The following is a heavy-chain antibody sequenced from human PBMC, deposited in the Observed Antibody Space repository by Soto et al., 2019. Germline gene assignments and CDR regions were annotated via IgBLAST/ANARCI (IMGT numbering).Heavy chain of an antibody. CDR2: ISYDGSNK. CDR3: ARDRVNWNDSGYYYGMDV. J-gene: IGHJ6*02. CDR1: GFTFSSYA. D-gene: IGHD1-1*01. Sequence: GGSLRLSCAASGFTFSSYAMHWVRQAPGKGLEWVAVISYDGSNKYYADSVKGRFTISRDNSKNTLYLQMNSLRAEDTAVYYCARDRVNWNDSGYYYGMDVWGQGTTVTVSS. V-gene: IGHV3-30-3*01.